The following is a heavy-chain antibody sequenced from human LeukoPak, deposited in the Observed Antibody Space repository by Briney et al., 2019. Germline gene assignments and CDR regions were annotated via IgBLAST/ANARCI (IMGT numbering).Heavy chain of an antibody. CDR1: GGTFSSYA. CDR3: ARVGGYSYGSHFDY. V-gene: IGHV1-69*05. J-gene: IGHJ4*02. CDR2: LIPIFGTA. Sequence: SVKVSCKASGGTFSSYAIIWVRQAPGQGLEWMGRLIPIFGTANYAQKFQGRVTITTDESTSTAYMELSSLRSEDTAVYYCARVGGYSYGSHFDYWGQGTLVTVSS. D-gene: IGHD5-18*01.